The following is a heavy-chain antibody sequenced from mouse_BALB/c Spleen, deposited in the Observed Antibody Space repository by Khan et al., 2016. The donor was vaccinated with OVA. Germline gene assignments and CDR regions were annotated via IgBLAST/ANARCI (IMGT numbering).Heavy chain of an antibody. CDR1: GYTFTSYW. D-gene: IGHD6-1*01. J-gene: IGHJ2*01. V-gene: IGHV1S81*02. CDR2: INPSNGRT. CDR3: ARVNTRDY. Sequence: QVQLQQPGAELVKPGASVKLSCKASGYTFTSYWMHWVKQRPGQGLEWIGEINPSNGRTNYNEKFKSKATLTVDKSSSTAYMQLSSPTSEDSAVYDCARVNTRDYWGQGTTLTVSS.